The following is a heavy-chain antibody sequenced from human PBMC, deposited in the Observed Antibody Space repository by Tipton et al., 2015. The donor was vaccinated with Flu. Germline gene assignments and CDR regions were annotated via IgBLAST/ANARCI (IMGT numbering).Heavy chain of an antibody. CDR3: ARGGLDYYDSSGYDY. V-gene: IGHV3-64*02. CDR1: GFTFSSYA. J-gene: IGHJ4*02. CDR2: ISSNGGST. Sequence: CAASGFTFSSYAMHWVRQAPGKGLEYVSAISSNGGSTYYADSVKGRFTISRDNSKNTLYLQMGSLRAEDMAVYYCARGGLDYYDSSGYDYWGQGTLVTVSS. D-gene: IGHD3-22*01.